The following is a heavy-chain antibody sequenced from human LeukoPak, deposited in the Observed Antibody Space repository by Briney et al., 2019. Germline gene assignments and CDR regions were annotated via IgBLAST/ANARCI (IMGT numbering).Heavy chain of an antibody. CDR2: IKQDGSEK. J-gene: IGHJ4*02. D-gene: IGHD5-24*01. CDR3: ARFLSGDGYNLGY. V-gene: IGHV3-7*01. CDR1: GFTFSSYW. Sequence: GGSLRLSCAASGFTFSSYWMSWVRQAPGKGLEWVANIKQDGSEKYYVDSVKGRFTISRDNAKNSLYLQVNSLRAEDTAVYYCARFLSGDGYNLGYWGQGTLVTVSS.